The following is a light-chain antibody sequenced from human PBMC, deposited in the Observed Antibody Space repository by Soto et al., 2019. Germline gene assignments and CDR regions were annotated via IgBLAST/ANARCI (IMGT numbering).Light chain of an antibody. CDR2: AAS. Sequence: AIPLTQSPSSLSASVGDRVTITCRASQGISSAVAWYQQKPGQAPKLLIYAASSLESGVPSRFSGSGSGTDFTLTITSLQPEDFATYYCQQFNSYPLTFGGGTKVEIK. V-gene: IGKV1-13*02. CDR1: QGISSA. J-gene: IGKJ4*01. CDR3: QQFNSYPLT.